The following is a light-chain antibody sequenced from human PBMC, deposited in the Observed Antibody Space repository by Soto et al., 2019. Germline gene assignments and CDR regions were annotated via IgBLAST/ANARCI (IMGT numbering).Light chain of an antibody. CDR1: QTVSGSY. Sequence: EIVLTQSAGTLSLSPGERATLSCRASQTVSGSYLAWFQQKPGQAPRLLIYAASTRAAGVPDRFSGSGSGTDFSLTINRREPEDFAVYYCQHYGTAPWTFGQGTKVEIK. V-gene: IGKV3-20*01. J-gene: IGKJ1*01. CDR3: QHYGTAPWT. CDR2: AAS.